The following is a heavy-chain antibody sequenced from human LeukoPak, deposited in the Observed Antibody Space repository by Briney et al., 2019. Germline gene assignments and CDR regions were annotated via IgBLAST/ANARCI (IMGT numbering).Heavy chain of an antibody. Sequence: PGGSLRLSCTASGFTFGDYAMSWVRQVPGKGLEWVGFIRSKASGGTTEYTASVKGRFTISRDDSKSIAYLQMNSLITEDTAIYYCTRGYSIDYWGQGTQVTVSS. J-gene: IGHJ4*02. CDR1: GFTFGDYA. D-gene: IGHD4-11*01. CDR2: IRSKASGGTT. V-gene: IGHV3-49*04. CDR3: TRGYSIDY.